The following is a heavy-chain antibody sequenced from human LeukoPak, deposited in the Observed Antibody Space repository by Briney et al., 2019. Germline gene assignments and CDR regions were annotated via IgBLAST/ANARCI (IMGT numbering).Heavy chain of an antibody. V-gene: IGHV3-9*01. D-gene: IGHD3-9*01. CDR3: AKDRGWKTGYLGLPDH. CDR2: ISWDNNII. J-gene: IGHJ5*02. Sequence: PGGSLRLSCAASGFTFDDYGMSWVRQVPGKGLEWVSSISWDNNIIGYAESVKGRFTISRDNAKTSLYLQMNSLRAEDTAFYYCAKDRGWKTGYLGLPDHWGQGTLVTVSS. CDR1: GFTFDDYG.